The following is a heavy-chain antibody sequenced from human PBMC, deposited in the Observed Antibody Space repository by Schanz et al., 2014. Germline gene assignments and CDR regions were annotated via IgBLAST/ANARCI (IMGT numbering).Heavy chain of an antibody. CDR3: ARDHTTESYYSAGPPIDY. CDR2: IRSSSTPI. D-gene: IGHD1-26*01. J-gene: IGHJ4*02. CDR1: GFTFSDYS. Sequence: EVQLVESGGGLVQPGGSLRLSCEASGFTFSDYSMNWVRQAPGKGPEWVSYIRSSSTPIYYADSVKGRFTISRDNSKNTLFLQMNSLRAEDTAVYYCARDHTTESYYSAGPPIDYWGQGTLLTVSS. V-gene: IGHV3-48*01.